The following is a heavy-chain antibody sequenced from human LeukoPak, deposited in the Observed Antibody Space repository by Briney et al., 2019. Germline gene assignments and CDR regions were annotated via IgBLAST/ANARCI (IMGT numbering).Heavy chain of an antibody. V-gene: IGHV4-61*02. CDR3: ARGVGATLLYYYYYYMDV. CDR1: GGSISSGSYY. D-gene: IGHD1-26*01. Sequence: SETLSLTCTVSGGSISSGSYYWSWIRQPAGKGLEWIGRIYTSGSTNYNPSLKSRVTISVDTSKNQFSLKLSSVTAADTAVYYCARGVGATLLYYYYYYMDVWGKGTTVTVSS. CDR2: IYTSGST. J-gene: IGHJ6*03.